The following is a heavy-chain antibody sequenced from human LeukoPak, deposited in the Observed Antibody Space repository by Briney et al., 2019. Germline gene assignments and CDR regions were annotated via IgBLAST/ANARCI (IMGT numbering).Heavy chain of an antibody. D-gene: IGHD3-3*01. CDR1: GYTFTSYG. J-gene: IGHJ6*03. CDR2: ISAYNGNT. Sequence: ASVKVSCKASGYTFTSYGISWVRQAPGQGLEWMGWISAYNGNTNYAQKLQGRVTMTTDTSTSTAYMELRSLRSDYTAVYYCARDSTTIFGVTAYYMDVWGKGTTVTVSS. V-gene: IGHV1-18*01. CDR3: ARDSTTIFGVTAYYMDV.